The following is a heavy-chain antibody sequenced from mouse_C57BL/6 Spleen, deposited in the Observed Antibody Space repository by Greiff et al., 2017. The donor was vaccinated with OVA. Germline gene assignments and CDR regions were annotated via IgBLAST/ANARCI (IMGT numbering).Heavy chain of an antibody. Sequence: QVQLKQSGAELVRPGASVTLSCKASGYTFTDYEMHRVKQTPVHGLEWIGAIDPETGGTAYNQKFKGKAILTADKSSSTAYMELRSLTSEDSAVYYCTRLTNWDWYFDVWGTGTTVTVSS. CDR2: IDPETGGT. D-gene: IGHD4-1*01. V-gene: IGHV1-15*01. CDR1: GYTFTDYE. J-gene: IGHJ1*03. CDR3: TRLTNWDWYFDV.